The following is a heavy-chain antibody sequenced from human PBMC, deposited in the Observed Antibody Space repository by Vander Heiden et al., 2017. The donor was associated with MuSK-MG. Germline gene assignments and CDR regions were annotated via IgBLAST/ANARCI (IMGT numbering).Heavy chain of an antibody. Sequence: EVQLVQSGAEVKKPGESLRISCQGSGYSFTSYWISWVRQMPGKGLEWMGRIDPSDAYTNYSPSFQGHVTISADKSISTAYLQWSSLKASDTAMYYCARLSFGYSSGWYGPDVDYWGQGTLVTVSS. CDR2: IDPSDAYT. CDR3: ARLSFGYSSGWYGPDVDY. D-gene: IGHD6-19*01. J-gene: IGHJ4*02. CDR1: GYSFTSYW. V-gene: IGHV5-10-1*03.